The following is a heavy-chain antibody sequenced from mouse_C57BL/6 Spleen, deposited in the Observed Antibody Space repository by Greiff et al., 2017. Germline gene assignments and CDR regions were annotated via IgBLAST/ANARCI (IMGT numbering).Heavy chain of an antibody. CDR1: GYTFTSYW. CDR3: ARGVNYYGSSYGFDD. V-gene: IGHV1-7*01. D-gene: IGHD1-1*01. J-gene: IGHJ2*01. CDR2: INPSSGYA. Sequence: QVQLQQSGAELAKPGASVMLSCKASGYTFTSYWMHWVKQRPGQGLEWLGYINPSSGYAKYNQKVKDKASLTADKSARTAYMQLSSLTYEDAAVYYCARGVNYYGSSYGFDDWGQGTTLTVSS.